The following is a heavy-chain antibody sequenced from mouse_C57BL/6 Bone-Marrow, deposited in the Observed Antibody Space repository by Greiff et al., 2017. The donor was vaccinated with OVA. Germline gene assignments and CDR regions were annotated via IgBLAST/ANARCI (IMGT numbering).Heavy chain of an antibody. CDR1: GYTFTSYG. CDR3: AREGYYSNY. J-gene: IGHJ2*01. D-gene: IGHD2-5*01. CDR2: IYPRSGNT. Sequence: VQRVESGAELARPGASVKLSCKASGYTFTSYGISWVKQRTGQGLEWIGEIYPRSGNTYYNEKFKGKATLTADKSSSTAYMELRSLTSEDSAVYFCAREGYYSNYWGQGTTLTVSS. V-gene: IGHV1-81*01.